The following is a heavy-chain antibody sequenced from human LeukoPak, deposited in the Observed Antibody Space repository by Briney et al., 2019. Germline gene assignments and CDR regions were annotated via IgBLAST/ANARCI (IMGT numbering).Heavy chain of an antibody. D-gene: IGHD2/OR15-2a*01. CDR3: ARGWPAGRTFFDY. CDR1: EFPFSGYW. Sequence: PGGSLRLSCAASEFPFSGYWMSWVRQAPGKGLQLVASINQDGSETYYVDSVKGRFTISRDNAKNSLFLLTNSLRAEDTAVYYCARGWPAGRTFFDYWGQGTLVTVSS. J-gene: IGHJ4*02. CDR2: INQDGSET. V-gene: IGHV3-7*04.